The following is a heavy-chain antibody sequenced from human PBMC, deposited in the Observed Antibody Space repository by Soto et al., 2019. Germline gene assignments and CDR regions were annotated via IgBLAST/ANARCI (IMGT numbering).Heavy chain of an antibody. J-gene: IGHJ4*02. CDR1: GFPFSSFA. CDR2: LSPSAGSV. V-gene: IGHV3-23*01. CDR3: AKGQTTSYRLSPAPIEN. D-gene: IGHD1-1*01. Sequence: GGSLRLSCVASGFPFSSFAMTWVRQAPGKGLEWVSILSPSAGSVYYADSVKGRFTISRDNTKNTLYLQMNSLRAEDTAVYYCAKGQTTSYRLSPAPIENWGQGALVTVSS.